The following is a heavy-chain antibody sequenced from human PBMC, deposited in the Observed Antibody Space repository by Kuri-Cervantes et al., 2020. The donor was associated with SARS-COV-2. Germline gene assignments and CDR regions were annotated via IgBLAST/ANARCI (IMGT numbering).Heavy chain of an antibody. Sequence: GESLKISCAASGFTFSSYSMNWVRQAPGKGLEWVSYISSSSSTIYYADSVKGRFTISRDNAKNSLYLQMNSLRAEDTAVYYCASEALHSSGWYNDAFDIWGQGTMVTVSS. J-gene: IGHJ3*02. D-gene: IGHD6-19*01. CDR1: GFTFSSYS. V-gene: IGHV3-48*01. CDR3: ASEALHSSGWYNDAFDI. CDR2: ISSSSSTI.